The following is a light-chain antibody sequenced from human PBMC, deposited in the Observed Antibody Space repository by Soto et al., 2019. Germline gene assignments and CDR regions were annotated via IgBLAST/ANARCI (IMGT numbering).Light chain of an antibody. CDR3: LQHYNFPYT. Sequence: AIQMTQSPSSLSASVGDRVTITCRASQGIGNDLGWYQQRPGKAPKLLIYAASSLQSGVPSRFSGSGSGTGFTLTISSLLPEDFATYYCLQHYNFPYTFGQGTRLEIK. CDR2: AAS. CDR1: QGIGND. J-gene: IGKJ5*01. V-gene: IGKV1-6*01.